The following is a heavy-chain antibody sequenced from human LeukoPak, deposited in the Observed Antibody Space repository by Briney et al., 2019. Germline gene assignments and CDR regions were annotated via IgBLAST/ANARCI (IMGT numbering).Heavy chain of an antibody. Sequence: GGSLRLSCAASGFTFSSYDMHWVRQATREVLEWVSSIGTAGNTYYPGSVKGRFTISRENAKNSLYLQMNSLRAGDTAVYYCARAAHGGNLDYWGQGTLVTVSS. D-gene: IGHD4-23*01. J-gene: IGHJ4*02. CDR3: ARAAHGGNLDY. CDR1: GFTFSSYD. V-gene: IGHV3-13*04. CDR2: IGTAGNT.